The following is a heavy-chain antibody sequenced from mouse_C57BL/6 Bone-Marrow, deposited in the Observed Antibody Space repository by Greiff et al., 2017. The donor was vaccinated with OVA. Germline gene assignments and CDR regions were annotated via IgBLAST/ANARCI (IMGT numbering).Heavy chain of an antibody. J-gene: IGHJ1*03. CDR2: IHPNSGST. Sequence: VQLQQPGAELVKPGASVKLSCKASGYTFTSYWMHWVKQRPGQGLEWIGMIHPNSGSTNYNEKFKSKATLTVDKSSSTAYMQLSSLTSEDSAVYYCARGEAITTVVAANWYFDVWGTGTTVTVSS. CDR3: ARGEAITTVVAANWYFDV. CDR1: GYTFTSYW. D-gene: IGHD1-1*01. V-gene: IGHV1-64*01.